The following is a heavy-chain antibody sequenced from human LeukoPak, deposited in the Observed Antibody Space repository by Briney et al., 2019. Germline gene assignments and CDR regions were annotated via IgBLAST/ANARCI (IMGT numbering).Heavy chain of an antibody. Sequence: GGSLRLSCAASGFTFSSYSMNWVRQAPGKGLEWVAVIWYDGSNKYYADSVEGRFTISRDNSKNTLYLQMNSLRAEDTAVYYCARSHGIALGAYYFDYWGQGTLVTVSS. CDR2: IWYDGSNK. J-gene: IGHJ4*02. CDR1: GFTFSSYS. D-gene: IGHD3-16*01. V-gene: IGHV3-33*08. CDR3: ARSHGIALGAYYFDY.